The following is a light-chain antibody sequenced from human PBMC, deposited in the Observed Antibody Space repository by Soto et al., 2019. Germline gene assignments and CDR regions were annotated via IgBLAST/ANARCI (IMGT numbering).Light chain of an antibody. V-gene: IGKV3-20*01. Sequence: EIVFTQSPGTLSLSPGERATLSCRASQNVDSNYLAWYQQKPGQAPRIIIFAASGRATGIPDRFSGSGSGTDLTLTISRLEPEDFAVYDCQQYNNWPTITFGQGTRLEIK. CDR3: QQYNNWPTIT. J-gene: IGKJ5*01. CDR2: AAS. CDR1: QNVDSNY.